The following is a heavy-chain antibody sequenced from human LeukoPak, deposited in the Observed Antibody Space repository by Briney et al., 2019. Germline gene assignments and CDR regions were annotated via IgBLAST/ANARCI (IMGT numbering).Heavy chain of an antibody. V-gene: IGHV4-31*03. CDR1: VGSITSGGYY. J-gene: IGHJ4*02. CDR2: IYHDGGT. Sequence: SETLSLTCTVSVGSITSGGYYWTWIRQFPGKGLEWIGFIYHDGGTYYNPSLKSRVTMSVDTSNIQFSLKLSSVTAADTAVHYCARERGDTAMFRFIDCWGQGTLVTVSS. CDR3: ARERGDTAMFRFIDC. D-gene: IGHD5-18*01.